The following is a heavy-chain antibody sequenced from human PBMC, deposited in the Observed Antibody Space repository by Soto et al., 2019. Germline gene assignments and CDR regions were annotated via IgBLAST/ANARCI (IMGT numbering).Heavy chain of an antibody. Sequence: QVQLQESGPGLVKPSQTLSLTCTVSGGSISSGGYYWSWTRQHPGKGLEWIGYIYYSGSTYYNPSINSRVTISVDTSKNQFSLKLSSVTAADTAVYYCARYDNSGSHGCDIWGQGTMVTVSS. CDR1: GGSISSGGYY. V-gene: IGHV4-31*03. CDR2: IYYSGST. D-gene: IGHD3-22*01. CDR3: ARYDNSGSHGCDI. J-gene: IGHJ3*02.